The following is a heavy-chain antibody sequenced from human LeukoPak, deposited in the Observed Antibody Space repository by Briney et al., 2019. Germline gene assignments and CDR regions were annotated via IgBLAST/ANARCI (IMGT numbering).Heavy chain of an antibody. J-gene: IGHJ5*02. CDR2: IFDSGST. D-gene: IGHD5-18*01. Sequence: PSETLSLTCHVSGDSISSHFWSWIRQPPGKGLEWIGYIFDSGSTKYSPSLRSRVTISEDTSKNQFSLKLSSVTAADTAVYYCAGRGNTYGYGWFGPWGEGTLVSVSS. CDR1: GDSISSHF. CDR3: AGRGNTYGYGWFGP. V-gene: IGHV4-59*11.